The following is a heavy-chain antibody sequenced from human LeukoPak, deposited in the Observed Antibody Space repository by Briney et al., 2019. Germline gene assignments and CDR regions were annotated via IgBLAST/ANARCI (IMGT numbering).Heavy chain of an antibody. Sequence: VASVKVSCKASGYTFTGYYIHWVRQAPGQGLEWMGWINPNSGGTNHAQKFQGRVTMTRDTSISTAYMELSRLRSDDTAVYYCARCSSGWEYYYYYYMDVWGKGTTVTVSS. CDR3: ARCSSGWEYYYYYYMDV. J-gene: IGHJ6*03. CDR1: GYTFTGYY. V-gene: IGHV1-2*02. D-gene: IGHD6-19*01. CDR2: INPNSGGT.